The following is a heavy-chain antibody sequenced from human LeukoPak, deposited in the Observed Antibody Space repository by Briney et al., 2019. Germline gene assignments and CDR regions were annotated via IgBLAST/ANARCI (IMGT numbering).Heavy chain of an antibody. V-gene: IGHV3-74*01. J-gene: IGHJ4*02. Sequence: PGGSLRLSCAASGFTFSSYWMHWVRQAPGKGLVWVSRINSDGSSTSYADSVKGRFTISRDNAKNTLYLQMNSLRAEDTAVYYCAAEYSRGWRGFDYWGQGTLVTVSS. CDR2: INSDGSST. CDR1: GFTFSSYW. CDR3: AAEYSRGWRGFDY. D-gene: IGHD6-19*01.